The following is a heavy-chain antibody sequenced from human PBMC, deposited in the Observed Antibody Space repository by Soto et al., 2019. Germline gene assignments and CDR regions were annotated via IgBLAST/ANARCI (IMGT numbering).Heavy chain of an antibody. CDR2: IFHSGST. V-gene: IGHV4-30-2*01. Sequence: SETLSLTCAVSGGSISSGGYSWSWIRPPPGKGLEWIGYIFHSGSTYYNPSLKSRVTISVDRSKNQFSLMLSSVTAADTAVYYSARGTLFLYYDSSGYYYAPGGMDVWGQGTTVTVS. J-gene: IGHJ6*02. CDR3: ARGTLFLYYDSSGYYYAPGGMDV. D-gene: IGHD3-22*01. CDR1: GGSISSGGYS.